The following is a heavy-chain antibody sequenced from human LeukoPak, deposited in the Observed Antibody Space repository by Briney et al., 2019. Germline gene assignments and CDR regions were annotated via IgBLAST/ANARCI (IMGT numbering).Heavy chain of an antibody. V-gene: IGHV4-39*07. CDR2: VFYNGAT. CDR3: ARDRNYYYGMDV. CDR1: GGSISSSIYY. J-gene: IGHJ6*02. Sequence: SETLSLTFIVSGGSISSSIYYWAWVRQPPGKGLEWIGTVFYNGATQYSPSLRSRVTISIDTSKNQFSLKLSSVTAADTAVYYCARDRNYYYGMDVWGQGTTVTVSS.